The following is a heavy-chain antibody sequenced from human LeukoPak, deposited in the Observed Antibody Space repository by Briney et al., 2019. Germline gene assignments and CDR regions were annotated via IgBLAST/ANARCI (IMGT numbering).Heavy chain of an antibody. CDR2: ISSSSSTI. CDR1: GFTFSNAW. V-gene: IGHV3-48*01. D-gene: IGHD3-10*01. J-gene: IGHJ4*02. CDR3: ARQILWFGELFDY. Sequence: GGSLRLSCAASGFTFSNAWMNWVRQAPGKGLEWVSYISSSSSTIYYADSVKGRFTISRDNAKNSLYLQMNSLRAEDTAVYYCARQILWFGELFDYWGQGTLVTVSS.